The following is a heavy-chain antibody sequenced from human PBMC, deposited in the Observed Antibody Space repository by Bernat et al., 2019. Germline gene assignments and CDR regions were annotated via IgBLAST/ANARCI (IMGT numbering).Heavy chain of an antibody. J-gene: IGHJ3*02. V-gene: IGHV1-2*06. CDR1: GYTFTGYY. CDR2: INPNSGGT. Sequence: QVQLVQSGAEVKKPGASVKVSCKASGYTFTGYYMHWVRQAPGQGLEWMGRINPNSGGTNYAQKFQGRVTMTRDTSISTAYMELSRLRSDDTAVYYCARSPADYIGGSAGGAFDIWGQGTMVTVSS. CDR3: ARSPADYIGGSAGGAFDI. D-gene: IGHD3-16*01.